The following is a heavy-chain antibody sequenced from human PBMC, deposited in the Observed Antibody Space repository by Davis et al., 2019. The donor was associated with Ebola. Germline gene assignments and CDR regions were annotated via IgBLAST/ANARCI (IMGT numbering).Heavy chain of an antibody. CDR2: INHSGST. V-gene: IGHV4-34*01. J-gene: IGHJ6*02. D-gene: IGHD3-10*01. CDR1: GGSFSGYY. Sequence: SETLSLTCAAYGGSFSGYYWSWIRQPPGKGLEWIGEINHSGSTNYNPSLKSRITLSVDTSKNQFSLKLSSVTAADTAVYYCARGGLLWFGELLYHYYYGMDVWGQGTTVTVSS. CDR3: ARGGLLWFGELLYHYYYGMDV.